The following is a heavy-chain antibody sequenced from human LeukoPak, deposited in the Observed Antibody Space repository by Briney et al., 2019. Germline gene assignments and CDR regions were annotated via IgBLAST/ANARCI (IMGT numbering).Heavy chain of an antibody. Sequence: SETLSLTCTVSGGSLSSGGYYWSWIRQPPGKGLEWIGYIYHSGSTYYNPSLKSRVTISVDRSKNQFSLKLSSVTAADTAVYYCARDLPDIVVVPAARTQPHYYYYMDVWGKGTTVTVSS. J-gene: IGHJ6*03. CDR1: GGSLSSGGYY. CDR2: IYHSGST. D-gene: IGHD2-2*01. CDR3: ARDLPDIVVVPAARTQPHYYYYMDV. V-gene: IGHV4-30-2*01.